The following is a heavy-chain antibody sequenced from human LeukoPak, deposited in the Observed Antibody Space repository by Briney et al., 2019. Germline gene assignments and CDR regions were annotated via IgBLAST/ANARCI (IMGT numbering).Heavy chain of an antibody. V-gene: IGHV4-34*01. CDR3: ARDRYYYDSSGSGLDY. Sequence: SETLSLTCAVYGGSFSGYYWSWIRQPPGKGLEWIGEINHSGSTYYNPSLKSRVTMSVDTSKNQFSLRLSSVTAADTAVYYCARDRYYYDSSGSGLDYWGQGTLVTVSS. D-gene: IGHD3-22*01. CDR1: GGSFSGYY. CDR2: INHSGST. J-gene: IGHJ4*02.